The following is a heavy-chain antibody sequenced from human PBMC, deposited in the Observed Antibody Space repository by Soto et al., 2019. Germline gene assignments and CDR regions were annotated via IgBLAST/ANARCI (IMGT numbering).Heavy chain of an antibody. CDR3: ARGPGLQSTVVTPSFY. Sequence: GASVKVCCKASGYTFTSYYMHWVRQAPGQGLEWMGIINPSGGSTSYAQKFQGRVTMTRDTSTSTVYMELSSLRSEDTAVYYCARGPGLQSTVVTPSFYWGQGTLVTVSS. CDR1: GYTFTSYY. J-gene: IGHJ4*02. V-gene: IGHV1-46*01. CDR2: INPSGGST. D-gene: IGHD4-17*01.